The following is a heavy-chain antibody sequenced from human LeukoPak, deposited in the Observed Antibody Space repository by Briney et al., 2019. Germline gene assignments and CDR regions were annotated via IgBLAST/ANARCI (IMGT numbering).Heavy chain of an antibody. CDR3: ASGGPYSSSWYGFYYYYMDV. J-gene: IGHJ6*03. D-gene: IGHD6-13*01. V-gene: IGHV4-59*11. CDR2: IYYSEST. CDR1: GGSISSHY. Sequence: SETLSLTCTGSGGSISSHYWSWLRQPPGKGLEWIGHIYYSESTNYNPSLKSRVTISVDTTKNQFSLKLSSVTATDTAVYYCASGGPYSSSWYGFYYYYMDVWGKGTTVTVSS.